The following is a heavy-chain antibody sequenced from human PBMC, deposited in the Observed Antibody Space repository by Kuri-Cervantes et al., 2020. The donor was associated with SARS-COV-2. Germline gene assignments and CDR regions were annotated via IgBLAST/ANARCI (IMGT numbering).Heavy chain of an antibody. D-gene: IGHD3-22*01. Sequence: ASVKVSCKASGYTFTGYYMHWVRQAPGQGLEWMGWINPNSGGTNYAQKFQGRVTMTRDTSISTAYMELSSLRSEDTAVYYCARDHLKFPRRHYYDSSGYYHDAFDIWGQGTMVTVSS. V-gene: IGHV1-2*02. CDR2: INPNSGGT. CDR1: GYTFTGYY. CDR3: ARDHLKFPRRHYYDSSGYYHDAFDI. J-gene: IGHJ3*02.